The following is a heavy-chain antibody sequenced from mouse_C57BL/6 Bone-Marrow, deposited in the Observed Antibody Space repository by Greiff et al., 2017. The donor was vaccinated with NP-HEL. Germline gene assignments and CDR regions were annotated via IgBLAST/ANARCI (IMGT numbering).Heavy chain of an antibody. Sequence: EVQGVESGGDLVKPGGSLKLSCAASGFTFSSYGMSWVRQTPDKRLEWVATISSGGSYTYYPDSVKGRFTISRDNAKNTLYLQMSSLTSEDTAMYYCARPIYYGYESLMDYWGQGTSVTVSS. CDR2: ISSGGSYT. CDR1: GFTFSSYG. V-gene: IGHV5-6*01. CDR3: ARPIYYGYESLMDY. J-gene: IGHJ4*01. D-gene: IGHD2-2*01.